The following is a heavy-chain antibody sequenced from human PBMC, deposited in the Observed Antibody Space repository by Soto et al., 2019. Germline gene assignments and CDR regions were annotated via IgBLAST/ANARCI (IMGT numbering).Heavy chain of an antibody. CDR2: ITAFNGNT. D-gene: IGHD3-3*01. CDR1: GYTFTDYG. V-gene: IGHV1-18*01. CDR3: ARISQSDFWSGYYYFFDY. J-gene: IGHJ4*02. Sequence: GASVKVSCKASGYTFTDYGISWVRQAPGQGLQWMGWITAFNGNTKYAQQFQGRVTMTTDTSTSTAYMELRSLESDDTAVYYCARISQSDFWSGYYYFFDYLGQGTLVTVS.